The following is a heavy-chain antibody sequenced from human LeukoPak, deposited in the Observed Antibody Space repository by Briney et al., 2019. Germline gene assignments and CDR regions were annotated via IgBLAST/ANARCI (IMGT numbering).Heavy chain of an antibody. Sequence: GGSLRLSCEASGFTVSSNDMSWVRQAPGKGLEWVSAISGSGGSTYYADSVKGRFTISRDNSKDTLYLQMNSLRAEDTAVYYCAKEGDGYPHFDYWGQGTLVTVSS. CDR1: GFTVSSND. CDR3: AKEGDGYPHFDY. J-gene: IGHJ4*02. V-gene: IGHV3-23*01. D-gene: IGHD5-24*01. CDR2: ISGSGGST.